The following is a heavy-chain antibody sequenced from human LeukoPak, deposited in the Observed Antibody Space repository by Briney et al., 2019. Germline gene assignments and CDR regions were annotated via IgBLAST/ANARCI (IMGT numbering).Heavy chain of an antibody. V-gene: IGHV4-59*08. Sequence: SETLSLTCTVSGGSISSYYWSWIRQPSGKGLEWIGYIYYSGSTNYNPSLKSRVTISVDTSKNQFSLKLSSVTAADTAVYYCARRGPLVRRWAFDIWGQGTMVTVSS. CDR2: IYYSGST. CDR1: GGSISSYY. CDR3: ARRGPLVRRWAFDI. J-gene: IGHJ3*02. D-gene: IGHD6-13*01.